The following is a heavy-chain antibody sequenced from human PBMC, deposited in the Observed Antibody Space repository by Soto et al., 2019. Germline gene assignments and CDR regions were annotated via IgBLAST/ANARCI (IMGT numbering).Heavy chain of an antibody. CDR2: IYYSGST. J-gene: IGHJ6*03. CDR3: ARGGRAAYYYYMGV. Sequence: QVQLQESGPGLVKPSETLSLTCNVSGGPISTYYWSWIRQPPGKGLEWIGYIYYSGSTNYNPSLKSRVTISVDTSKNQFSLKLTSVTAADTAVYYCARGGRAAYYYYMGVWGKGTTVTVSS. CDR1: GGPISTYY. V-gene: IGHV4-59*01.